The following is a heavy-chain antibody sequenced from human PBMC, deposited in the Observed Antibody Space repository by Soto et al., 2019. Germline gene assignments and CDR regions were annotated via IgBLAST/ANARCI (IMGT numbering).Heavy chain of an antibody. V-gene: IGHV3-23*01. CDR2: ISGSGDTT. CDR3: AKGPETPAIAVAGQFDY. J-gene: IGHJ4*02. D-gene: IGHD6-19*01. CDR1: GFTFSSFD. Sequence: EVQLLESGGGLVQPGGSLRLSCAASGFTFSSFDMTWVRQAPGKGLEWVSAISGSGDTTYYADSVKGRFTISRDNSKNTLSLQMNRLRADDTAVYYCAKGPETPAIAVAGQFDYWGQGTLVTVSS.